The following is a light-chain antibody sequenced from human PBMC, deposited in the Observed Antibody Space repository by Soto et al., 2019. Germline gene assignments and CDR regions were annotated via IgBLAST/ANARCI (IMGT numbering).Light chain of an antibody. V-gene: IGLV2-23*01. J-gene: IGLJ3*02. CDR3: CSYAGGSTWV. Sequence: QSALTQPASVSGSPGQSITISCTGTSSDVGSYNLVSWYQQHPGKAPKLMIYEGSKRASGVSNRFSGSKSGSTASLTISGLQAEAEAEYDCCSYAGGSTWVFGGGTKLTVL. CDR2: EGS. CDR1: SSDVGSYNL.